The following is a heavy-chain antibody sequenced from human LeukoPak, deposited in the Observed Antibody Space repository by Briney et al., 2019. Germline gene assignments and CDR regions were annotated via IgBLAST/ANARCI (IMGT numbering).Heavy chain of an antibody. V-gene: IGHV1-8*03. J-gene: IGHJ3*02. CDR2: MNPNSGNR. Sequence: ASVKVSCKASGGTFSSYAISWVRQAPGQGLEWMGWMNPNSGNRGYAQKFQGRVTITRNTSISTAYMELSSLRSEDTAVYYCARRLGLRWDLQAFDIWGQGTMVTVSS. CDR1: GGTFSSYA. CDR3: ARRLGLRWDLQAFDI. D-gene: IGHD4-23*01.